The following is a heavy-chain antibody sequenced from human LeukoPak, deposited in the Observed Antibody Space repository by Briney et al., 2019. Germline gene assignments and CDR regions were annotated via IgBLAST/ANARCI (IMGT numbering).Heavy chain of an antibody. V-gene: IGHV4-61*02. CDR3: ARTTLLYSDWSPDAFDI. CDR1: GGSISSGSYY. D-gene: IGHD3-9*01. CDR2: IYTSGST. J-gene: IGHJ3*02. Sequence: SQTLSLTCTVSGGSISSGSYYWSWIRQPAGKGLEWIGRIYTSGSTNYNPSLKSRVTMSVDTSKNQFSLRLSSVTAADTAVYYCARTTLLYSDWSPDAFDIWGQGTMVTVSS.